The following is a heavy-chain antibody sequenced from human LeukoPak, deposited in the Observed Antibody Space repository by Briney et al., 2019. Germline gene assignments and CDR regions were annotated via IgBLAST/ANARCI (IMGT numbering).Heavy chain of an antibody. V-gene: IGHV1-69*05. CDR1: GGTFSSYA. D-gene: IGHD3-22*01. CDR3: ARCGYDSSGYYPYYFDY. CDR2: IIPIFGTA. Sequence: SVRVSCKASGGTFSSYAISWVRQAPGQGLEWMGGIIPIFGTANYAQKFQGRVTITTDESTSTAYMELSSLRSEDTAVYYCARCGYDSSGYYPYYFDYWGQGTLVTVSS. J-gene: IGHJ4*02.